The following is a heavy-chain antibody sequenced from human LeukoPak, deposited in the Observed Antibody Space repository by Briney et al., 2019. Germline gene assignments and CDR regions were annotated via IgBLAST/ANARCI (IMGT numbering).Heavy chain of an antibody. CDR1: GDSISSSSYY. CDR3: ARDRPGGSSLDY. J-gene: IGHJ4*02. Sequence: SETLSLTCTVSGDSISSSSYYWGWIRQPPGKGLEWIGSIFYSGSSYYNPSLKSRVTIIADTSKNQFSLKLSSVTAADTAVYYCARDRPGGSSLDYWGQGTLVTVSS. V-gene: IGHV4-39*07. D-gene: IGHD6-13*01. CDR2: IFYSGSS.